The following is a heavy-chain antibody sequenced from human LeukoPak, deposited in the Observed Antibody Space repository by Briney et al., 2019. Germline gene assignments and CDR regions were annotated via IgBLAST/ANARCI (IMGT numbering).Heavy chain of an antibody. J-gene: IGHJ4*02. CDR1: GFTFNNYA. CDR2: ISGSGDNT. Sequence: PGGSLRLSCAASGFTFNNYAMSWVRQAPGKGLEWVSAISGSGDNTYYADSVRGRFTISRDNSKNTLYLQMSSLRAEDTAVYYCAKDYRSLFDYWGQGTLVTVSS. V-gene: IGHV3-23*01. CDR3: AKDYRSLFDY.